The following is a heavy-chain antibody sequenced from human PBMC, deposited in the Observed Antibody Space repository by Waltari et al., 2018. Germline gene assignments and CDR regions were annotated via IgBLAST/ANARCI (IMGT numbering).Heavy chain of an antibody. J-gene: IGHJ3*02. Sequence: QVQLQESGPGLVKPSETLSLTCAVSGYSISSVYYWGWIRQPPGQGLEWIGSIYHSGSTYYNPSLKSRVTISVDTSKNQFSLKLSSVTAADTAVYYCARVKTLSNMIVVVIPVGFDIWGQGTMVTVSS. CDR3: ARVKTLSNMIVVVIPVGFDI. V-gene: IGHV4-38-2*01. CDR2: IYHSGST. D-gene: IGHD3-22*01. CDR1: GYSISSVYY.